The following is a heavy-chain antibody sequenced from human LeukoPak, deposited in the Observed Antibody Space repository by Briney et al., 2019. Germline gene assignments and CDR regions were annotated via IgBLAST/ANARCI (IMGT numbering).Heavy chain of an antibody. V-gene: IGHV4-59*01. CDR1: GVTISSYD. CDR2: IYYSGST. CDR3: GSVNYNPSLKSRVTISVDTSKNQFSLKLRSVTAADTAVYYCARVVRGGNHYYYYMDV. D-gene: IGHD3-10*01. J-gene: IGHJ6*03. Sequence: AETLTLTCTASGVTISSYDWSWIRQPPGKGLEWIGYIYYSGSTNYNPSPEKRLFIIVETSKNQFLLKQMTIIGADAAAFYYCGSVNYNPSLKSRVTISVDTSKNQFSLKLRSVTAADTAVYYCARVVRGGNHYYYYMDVWGKGTTVTISS.